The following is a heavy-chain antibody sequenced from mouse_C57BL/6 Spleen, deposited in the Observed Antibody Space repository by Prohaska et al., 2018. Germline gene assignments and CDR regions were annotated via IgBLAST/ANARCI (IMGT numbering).Heavy chain of an antibody. CDR2: INPNNGGT. D-gene: IGHD1-1*01. Sequence: HGKSLEWIGDINPNNGGTSYNQKFKGKATLTVDKSSSTAYMELRSLTSEDSAVYYCARERLLGSTQYYYAMDYWGQGTSVTVSS. V-gene: IGHV1-26*01. J-gene: IGHJ4*01. CDR3: ARERLLGSTQYYYAMDY.